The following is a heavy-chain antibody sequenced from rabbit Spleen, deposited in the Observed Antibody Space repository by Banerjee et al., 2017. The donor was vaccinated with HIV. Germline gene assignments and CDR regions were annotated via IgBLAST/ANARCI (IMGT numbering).Heavy chain of an antibody. CDR3: ARGDGIYNGAHYGYKL. J-gene: IGHJ4*01. Sequence: QEQLEESGGDLVKPEGSLTLTCTASGFSFSSSYWICWVRQAPGKGLEWIACIGTDSGKTYYASWAKGRFTISKSSSTTVTLQMTSLTAADTATYFCARGDGIYNGAHYGYKLWGQGTLVTVS. D-gene: IGHD5-1*01. V-gene: IGHV1S45*01. CDR1: GFSFSSSYW. CDR2: IGTDSGKT.